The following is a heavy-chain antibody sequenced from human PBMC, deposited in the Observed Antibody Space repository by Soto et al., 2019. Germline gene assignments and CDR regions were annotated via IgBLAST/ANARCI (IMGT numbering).Heavy chain of an antibody. J-gene: IGHJ3*02. CDR1: GFTFSSYG. D-gene: IGHD3-10*01. Sequence: QVQLVESGGGVVQPGRSLRLSCAASGFTFSSYGMHWVRQAPGKGLEWVAVIWYDGSNKYYADSVKGRFTISRDNSKNTLYLQMKSLRAEDTAVYYCARDFSMVRGVLTPPAHDAFDIWGQGTMVTVSS. V-gene: IGHV3-33*01. CDR2: IWYDGSNK. CDR3: ARDFSMVRGVLTPPAHDAFDI.